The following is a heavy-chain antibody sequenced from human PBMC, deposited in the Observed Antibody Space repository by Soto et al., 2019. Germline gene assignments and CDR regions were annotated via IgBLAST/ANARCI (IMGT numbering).Heavy chain of an antibody. J-gene: IGHJ6*02. CDR2: IIPLFRKT. D-gene: IGHD3-10*01. CDR1: GDMFRNSA. CDR3: ARARLSNGDPNIYFFYGLDV. V-gene: IGHV1-69*01. Sequence: QVQLVQSGAEVKRPGSSVKVSCKASGDMFRNSAFTWVRQAPGQGLAWMGVIIPLFRKTDVAQKFQGRVNLTADESMRSLYMEVSSMTSEDTAVYFCARARLSNGDPNIYFFYGLDVWGQGTTITVSS.